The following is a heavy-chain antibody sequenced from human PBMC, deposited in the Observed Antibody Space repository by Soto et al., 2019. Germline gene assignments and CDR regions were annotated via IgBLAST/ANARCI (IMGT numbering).Heavy chain of an antibody. CDR2: IYYSGST. CDR3: ARDLIEDYYYYGMDV. J-gene: IGHJ6*02. V-gene: IGHV4-59*01. CDR1: GGSISSYY. Sequence: SETLSLTCTVSGGSISSYYWSWIRQPPGKGLEWIGYIYYSGSTNYNPSLKSRVTISVDTSKNQFSLKLSSVTAADTAVYYCARDLIEDYYYYGMDVWGQGTTVTVS.